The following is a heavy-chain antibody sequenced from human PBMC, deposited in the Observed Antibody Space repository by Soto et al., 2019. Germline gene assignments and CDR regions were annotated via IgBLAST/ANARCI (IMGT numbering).Heavy chain of an antibody. CDR2: ITYSSVST. J-gene: IGHJ6*02. CDR3: AREWANNTLIGGVTYRYYHGMDV. CDR1: GFTFSNYA. D-gene: IGHD3-16*01. Sequence: PGGSLRLSCAASGFTFSNYAMTWVRQAPGRGPEWVSTITYSSVSTYYTASVQGRFTISRDNSKNTLFLQMNSLRAEDTAVYYCAREWANNTLIGGVTYRYYHGMDVWGQGTTVTVSS. V-gene: IGHV3-23*01.